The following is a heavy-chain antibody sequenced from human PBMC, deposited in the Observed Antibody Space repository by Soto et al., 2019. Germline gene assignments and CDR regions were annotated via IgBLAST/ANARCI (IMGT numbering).Heavy chain of an antibody. J-gene: IGHJ3*02. D-gene: IGHD3-3*01. Sequence: PSEPLSLSCNVSEGSSVDLAGSRIPQPPTKGLGGIGYIYYSGRTNYNPSLKSRVTISVDTSKDQFSLKLSSVTAADTAVYYCARRSVMGFWSGRRPNAAFDIWGQGTMVTVSS. V-gene: IGHV4-59*08. CDR1: EGSSVDLA. CDR3: ARRSVMGFWSGRRPNAAFDI. CDR2: IYYSGRT.